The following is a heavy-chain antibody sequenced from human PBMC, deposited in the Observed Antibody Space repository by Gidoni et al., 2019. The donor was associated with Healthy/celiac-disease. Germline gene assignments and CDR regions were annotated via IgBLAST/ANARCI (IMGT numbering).Heavy chain of an antibody. J-gene: IGHJ4*02. V-gene: IGHV3-30*18. CDR2: ISYDGSNK. CDR3: AKEIRYSSGWYPVTPDYYFDY. D-gene: IGHD6-19*01. CDR1: GFTFSSYG. Sequence: QVQLVESGGGVVQPGRSLRLSCAASGFTFSSYGMHWVRQAPGKGLEWVAVISYDGSNKYYADSVKGRFTISRDNSKNTLYLQMNSLRAEDTAVYYCAKEIRYSSGWYPVTPDYYFDYWGQGTLVTVSS.